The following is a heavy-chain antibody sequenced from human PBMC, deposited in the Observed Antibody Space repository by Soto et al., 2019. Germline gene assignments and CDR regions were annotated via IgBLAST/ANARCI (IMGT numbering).Heavy chain of an antibody. CDR1: GGSISSSSYY. V-gene: IGHV4-39*01. CDR3: AIQRYCSSTSCYLSYDY. Sequence: SETLSLTCTVSGGSISSSSYYWGWIRQPPGKGLEWIGSIYYSGSTCYNPSLKSRVTISVDTSKNQFSLKLSSVTAADTAVYYCAIQRYCSSTSCYLSYDYWGQGTLVTVSS. D-gene: IGHD2-2*01. J-gene: IGHJ4*02. CDR2: IYYSGST.